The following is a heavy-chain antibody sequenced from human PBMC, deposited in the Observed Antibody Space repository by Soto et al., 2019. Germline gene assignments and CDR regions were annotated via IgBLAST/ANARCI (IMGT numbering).Heavy chain of an antibody. J-gene: IGHJ4*02. CDR3: AKDFAPSIAAAGPLDC. Sequence: PGGSLRLSCAASGFTFNNYAMSWVRQAPGKGLEWVSAISGSGGSTYYADSVKGRFTISRDNSKNTLYLQMNSLRTEDTAVYYCAKDFAPSIAAAGPLDCWGQGTLVTVSS. V-gene: IGHV3-23*01. CDR2: ISGSGGST. CDR1: GFTFNNYA. D-gene: IGHD6-13*01.